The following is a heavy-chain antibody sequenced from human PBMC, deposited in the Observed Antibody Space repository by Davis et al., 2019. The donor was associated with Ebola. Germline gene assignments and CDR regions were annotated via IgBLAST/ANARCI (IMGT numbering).Heavy chain of an antibody. CDR1: GFTFSSYA. D-gene: IGHD2-21*01. CDR2: ISGSGGST. Sequence: PGGSLRLSCAASGFTFSSYAMSWVRQAPGKGLEWVSAISGSGGSTYYADSVKGRFTISRDNSKNTLYLQMNSLRAEDTAVYYCAKSFLPIVVVFYFQHWGQGTLVTVSS. V-gene: IGHV3-23*01. CDR3: AKSFLPIVVVFYFQH. J-gene: IGHJ1*01.